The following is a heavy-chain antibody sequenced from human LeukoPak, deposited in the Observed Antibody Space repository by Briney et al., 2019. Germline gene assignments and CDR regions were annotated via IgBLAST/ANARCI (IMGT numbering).Heavy chain of an antibody. Sequence: SVKVSCKASGGTFSSYAISWVRQAPGQGLEWMGGIIPIFGTANYAQKFQGRVTITADEPTSTAYMELSSLRSEDTAVYYCARDRDPYRDAFDIWGQGTMVTVSS. D-gene: IGHD3-10*01. CDR3: ARDRDPYRDAFDI. CDR2: IIPIFGTA. J-gene: IGHJ3*02. CDR1: GGTFSSYA. V-gene: IGHV1-69*13.